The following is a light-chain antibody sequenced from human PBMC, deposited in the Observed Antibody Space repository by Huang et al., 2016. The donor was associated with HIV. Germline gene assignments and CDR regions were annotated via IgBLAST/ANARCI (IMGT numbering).Light chain of an antibody. Sequence: DIVMTQSQDSLVLSLGERATINCRSSQSVLYSSNNRNYLAWYQQKPGQPPRLLIYWASTRESGVPDRFSGSGSGTDFTLTISSLQAEDVAIYYCQQYYSTPYTFGQGTKLEIK. CDR1: QSVLYSSNNRNY. CDR2: WAS. CDR3: QQYYSTPYT. V-gene: IGKV4-1*01. J-gene: IGKJ2*01.